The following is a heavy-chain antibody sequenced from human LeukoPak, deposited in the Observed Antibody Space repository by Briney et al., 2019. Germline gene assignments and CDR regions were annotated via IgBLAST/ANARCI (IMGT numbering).Heavy chain of an antibody. Sequence: GGSLRLSCAASGFTFSSYAMSWVRQAPGKGLEWVSAISGSGGSTYYADSVRGRFTISRDNSKNTLYLQMNSLRAEDTAVYYCAKGGRDYYDSSGYYVWDYWGQGTLVTVSS. CDR3: AKGGRDYYDSSGYYVWDY. V-gene: IGHV3-23*01. CDR1: GFTFSSYA. D-gene: IGHD3-22*01. CDR2: ISGSGGST. J-gene: IGHJ4*02.